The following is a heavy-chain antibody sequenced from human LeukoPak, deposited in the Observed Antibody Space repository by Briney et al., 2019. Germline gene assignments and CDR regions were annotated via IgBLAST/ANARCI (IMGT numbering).Heavy chain of an antibody. CDR3: ASSQAAAGLNWFDP. V-gene: IGHV3-21*01. CDR1: GFTFSSYS. CDR2: ISSSSYI. Sequence: GGSLRLSCAASGFTFSSYSMNWGRQAPGKGLEWVSSISSSSYIYYADSVKGRFTISRDNAKNSLYLQTNSLRAEDTAVYYCASSQAAAGLNWFDPWGQGTLVTVSS. J-gene: IGHJ5*02. D-gene: IGHD2-15*01.